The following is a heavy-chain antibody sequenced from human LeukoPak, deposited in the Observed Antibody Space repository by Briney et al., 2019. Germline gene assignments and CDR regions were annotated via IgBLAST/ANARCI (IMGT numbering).Heavy chain of an antibody. D-gene: IGHD6-19*01. V-gene: IGHV3-30*02. J-gene: IGHJ4*02. CDR1: GFTFSDYG. CDR2: IQSDGINK. Sequence: GGSLRLSCAASGFTFSDYGMHWVRQAPGKGLEWVTFIQSDGINKYYSDSVKGRFTISRDNSKNTLYLQMNSLRPEDTAIYYCAKGSAWSHGYFDYWGQGTLVTVSS. CDR3: AKGSAWSHGYFDY.